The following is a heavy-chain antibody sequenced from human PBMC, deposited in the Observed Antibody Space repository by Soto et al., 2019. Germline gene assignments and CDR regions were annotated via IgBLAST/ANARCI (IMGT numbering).Heavy chain of an antibody. Sequence: SETLSVTCTVGGGSGDRGTCYGRWIRQPQGKGLEWIGFIHYSGSTNYNPSLKGRVAMSVDTSKNQFSLKLTSVNTADTAIYYCTRGGDPYKTGHWGQGTLVTVS. CDR1: GGSGDRGTCY. CDR2: IHYSGST. D-gene: IGHD2-21*01. J-gene: IGHJ4*02. V-gene: IGHV4-61*01. CDR3: TRGGDPYKTGH.